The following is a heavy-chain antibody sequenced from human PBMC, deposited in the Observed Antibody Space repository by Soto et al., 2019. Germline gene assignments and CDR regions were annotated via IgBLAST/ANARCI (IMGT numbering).Heavy chain of an antibody. CDR2: AHHSGRT. J-gene: IGHJ4*02. Sequence: SETLSLTCAVYGGSFSGYYWSWIRQPPGKGLEWIGEAHHSGRTNYNPSLKSRVTISVDRSQNLFSLQLTSVTAADTAVYFCARSEATALDFWGQGILVTVSS. V-gene: IGHV4-34*01. CDR1: GGSFSGYY. CDR3: ARSEATALDF.